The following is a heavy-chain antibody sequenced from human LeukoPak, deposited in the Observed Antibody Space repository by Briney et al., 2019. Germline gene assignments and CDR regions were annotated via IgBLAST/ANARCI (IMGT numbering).Heavy chain of an antibody. J-gene: IGHJ4*02. D-gene: IGHD2-15*01. CDR3: ASGTNIVVVVAATLAY. CDR1: GGTFSSYA. CDR2: IIPIFGTA. Sequence: SVKVSCKASGGTFSSYAISWVRQAPGHGLEWMGRIIPIFGTANYAQKFQGRVTITTDESTSTAYMELSSLRSEDTAVYYCASGTNIVVVVAATLAYWGQGTLVTVSS. V-gene: IGHV1-69*05.